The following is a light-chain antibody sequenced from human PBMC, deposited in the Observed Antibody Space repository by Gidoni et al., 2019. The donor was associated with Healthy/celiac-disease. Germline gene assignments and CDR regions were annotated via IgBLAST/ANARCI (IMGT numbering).Light chain of an antibody. J-gene: IGKJ1*01. V-gene: IGKV3-11*01. Sequence: EFVLTQSPATLSLSPGERATLSCTASQSVSSYLAWYQQKPGQAPRLLIYDASNRATGIPARFSGSGSGTDFTLTISSLEPEDFAVYYCQQRSNWPPWTFGQGTKVEIK. CDR1: QSVSSY. CDR3: QQRSNWPPWT. CDR2: DAS.